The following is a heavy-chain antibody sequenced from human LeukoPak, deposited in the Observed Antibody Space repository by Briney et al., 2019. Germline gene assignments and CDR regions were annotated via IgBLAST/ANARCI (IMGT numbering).Heavy chain of an antibody. V-gene: IGHV1-2*02. CDR2: INPNSGGT. D-gene: IGHD3-22*01. CDR1: GYTFTGYY. J-gene: IGHJ4*02. Sequence: GASVKVSCKASGYTFTGYYMHWVRQAPGQGLEWMGWINPNSGGTNYAQKFQGRVTMTRDTSISTAYMELSRLRSDDTAVYYCARGEDNYYDSSGYNFDYWGQGTLVTVSS. CDR3: ARGEDNYYDSSGYNFDY.